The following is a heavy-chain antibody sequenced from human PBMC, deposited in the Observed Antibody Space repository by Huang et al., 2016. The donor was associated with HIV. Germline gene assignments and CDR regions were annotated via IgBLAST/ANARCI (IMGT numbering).Heavy chain of an antibody. V-gene: IGHV3-15*01. CDR2: IKSKTDGGTT. J-gene: IGHJ4*02. CDR1: GFTFSKAW. CDR3: TTHRDYYDSSGYYFGNY. D-gene: IGHD3-22*01. Sequence: SGFTFSKAWMSWVRQAPGKGLEWVGRIKSKTDGGTTDYTAPGKGRITSSRDDSRNTLYLQMNSLKTEDTAVYYCTTHRDYYDSSGYYFGNYWGQGTLVTVSS.